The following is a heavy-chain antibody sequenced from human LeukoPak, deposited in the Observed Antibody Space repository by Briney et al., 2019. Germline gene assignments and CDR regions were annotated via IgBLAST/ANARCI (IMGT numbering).Heavy chain of an antibody. V-gene: IGHV4-61*01. CDR2: IYYSGCT. D-gene: IGHD3-22*01. J-gene: IGHJ6*02. Sequence: SEPRSLTCTVSAGSVSSGRYYWSWIRQPPGKGLVCTGYIYYSGCTNYNPSLKSRVTISVDTSKNQFSLKLSSVTAADTAVYYCARAVVYYDSSGYYYYYGMDVWGQGTTVTVSS. CDR1: AGSVSSGRYY. CDR3: ARAVVYYDSSGYYYYYGMDV.